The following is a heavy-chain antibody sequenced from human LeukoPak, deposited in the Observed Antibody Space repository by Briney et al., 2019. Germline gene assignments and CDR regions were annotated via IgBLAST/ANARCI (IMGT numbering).Heavy chain of an antibody. V-gene: IGHV4-4*07. CDR3: ARDHSEPGVFFDS. CDR2: LYVGRNT. Sequence: SETLSLTCTVSGGSISNYYWSWIRQPAGKGLEWIGRLYVGRNTDYNPSLKSRVTMSVDSSNNQFSLRLNSVTAADTAVYYRARDHSEPGVFFDSWGQGTLVTVSS. CDR1: GGSISNYY. J-gene: IGHJ4*02. D-gene: IGHD1-14*01.